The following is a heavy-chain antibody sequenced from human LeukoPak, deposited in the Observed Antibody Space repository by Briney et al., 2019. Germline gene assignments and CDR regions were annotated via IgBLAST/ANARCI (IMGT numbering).Heavy chain of an antibody. V-gene: IGHV4-34*01. CDR2: INDSGTT. CDR3: ARVVVPAAMGYYYYYMDV. J-gene: IGHJ6*03. Sequence: SETLSLTCGVYGGSLSNYYWSWIRQTPGKGMEWIGEINDSGTTDYNPSLESRVTISIDTSNKQFSLRLRSVTAADTAVYYCARVVVPAAMGYYYYYMDVWGKGTTVTVSS. D-gene: IGHD2-2*01. CDR1: GGSLSNYY.